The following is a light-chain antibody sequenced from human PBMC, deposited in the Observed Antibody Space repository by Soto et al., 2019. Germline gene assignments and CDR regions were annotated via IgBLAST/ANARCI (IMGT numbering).Light chain of an antibody. Sequence: QSALTQPRSVSGSPGQSVTISCTGTSSDVDVYNFVSWYRHHPGKAPKLLIYDVTKRPSGVPDRFSGSKSANTASLTISGLQAEDEADYYCCSYVGTYTWVFGGGTKLTVL. CDR3: CSYVGTYTWV. V-gene: IGLV2-11*01. CDR2: DVT. J-gene: IGLJ3*02. CDR1: SSDVDVYNF.